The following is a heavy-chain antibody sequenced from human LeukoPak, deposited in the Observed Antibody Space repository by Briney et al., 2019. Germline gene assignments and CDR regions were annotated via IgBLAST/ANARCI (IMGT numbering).Heavy chain of an antibody. CDR3: ARDSPERGYSYGPLDNYFDY. J-gene: IGHJ4*02. D-gene: IGHD5-18*01. CDR2: IFHSGTT. Sequence: PSGTLSLTCTVSSGSIFSSNWWSWVRQPPGKGLEWIGQIFHSGTTTYSPSLKGRVTISMDKSKNQFFLNLTSVTAEDTALYYCARDSPERGYSYGPLDNYFDYWGQGTLVTVSS. CDR1: SGSIFSSNW. V-gene: IGHV4-4*02.